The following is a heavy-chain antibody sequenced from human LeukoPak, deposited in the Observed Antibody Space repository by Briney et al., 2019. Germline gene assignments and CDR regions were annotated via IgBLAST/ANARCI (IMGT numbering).Heavy chain of an antibody. D-gene: IGHD6-13*01. CDR3: ASTRGYSSSWYGMDV. CDR2: ISSSSSYT. J-gene: IGHJ6*02. V-gene: IGHV3-11*03. CDR1: GFTFSDYY. Sequence: KPGGSLRLSCAASGFTFSDYYMSWIRQAPGKGLEWVSYISSSSSYTNYADSVKGRFPISRDNAKNSLYLQMNSLRAEDTAVYYCASTRGYSSSWYGMDVWGQGTTVTVSS.